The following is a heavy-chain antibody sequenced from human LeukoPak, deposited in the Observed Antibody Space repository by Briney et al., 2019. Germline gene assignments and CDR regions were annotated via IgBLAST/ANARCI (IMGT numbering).Heavy chain of an antibody. CDR3: ARVTGYMVEDYFDY. Sequence: SETLSLTCTVSGGSISDYYLTWIRQPAGKGLEWIGRLYTSGSTDYNPSLKSRVTTSVDTPKNQFSLKLSSVTAADTAVYYCARVTGYMVEDYFDYWGQGTLVTVSS. V-gene: IGHV4-4*07. D-gene: IGHD6-13*01. CDR2: LYTSGST. J-gene: IGHJ4*02. CDR1: GGSISDYY.